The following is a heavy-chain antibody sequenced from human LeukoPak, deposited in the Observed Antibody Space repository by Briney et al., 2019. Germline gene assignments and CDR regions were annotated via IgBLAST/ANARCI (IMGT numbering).Heavy chain of an antibody. J-gene: IGHJ4*02. V-gene: IGHV4-34*01. CDR3: ARGAYLSEVPDSSGYYFDY. D-gene: IGHD3-22*01. Sequence: PSETLSLTCAVYGGSFSGYYWSWIRQPPGKGLEWIGEIQQGESTNYNPSLKSRITISVDTSKNQFSLKLSSVTAADTAVYYCARGAYLSEVPDSSGYYFDYWGQGTLLTPSS. CDR1: GGSFSGYY. CDR2: IQQGEST.